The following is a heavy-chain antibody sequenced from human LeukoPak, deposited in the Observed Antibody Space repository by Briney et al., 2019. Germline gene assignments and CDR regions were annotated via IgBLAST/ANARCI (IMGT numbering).Heavy chain of an antibody. D-gene: IGHD2-2*01. Sequence: GGSLRLSCTGSGFTFGHYALAWVRQAPGKGLEWLGFIRSQAYGGTIEYAASVKGRFSISRDNSKSIADLQINSLKTEDTAVYFCARGGDFGVPAPLGIDAFDIWGQGTMVTVSS. CDR2: IRSQAYGGTI. J-gene: IGHJ3*02. CDR1: GFTFGHYA. CDR3: ARGGDFGVPAPLGIDAFDI. V-gene: IGHV3-49*04.